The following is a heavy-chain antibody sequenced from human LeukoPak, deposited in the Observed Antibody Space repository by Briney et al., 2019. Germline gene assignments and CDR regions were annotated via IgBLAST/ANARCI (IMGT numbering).Heavy chain of an antibody. CDR2: IYTSGST. J-gene: IGHJ6*03. CDR1: GGSISSYY. D-gene: IGHD2-2*01. Sequence: ASETLSLTCTVSGGSISSYYWSWIRQPAGKGLEWIGRIYTSGSTNYNPSLKSRVTMSVDTSKNPFSLKLSSVTAADTAVYYCARGPMIVPAARAYYYYYMDVWGKGTTVTVSS. V-gene: IGHV4-4*07. CDR3: ARGPMIVPAARAYYYYYMDV.